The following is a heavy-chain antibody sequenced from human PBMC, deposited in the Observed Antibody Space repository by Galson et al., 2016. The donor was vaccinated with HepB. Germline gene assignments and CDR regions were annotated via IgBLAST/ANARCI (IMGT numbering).Heavy chain of an antibody. J-gene: IGHJ4*02. V-gene: IGHV3-15*04. CDR3: TTGFGWWEGFDY. D-gene: IGHD1-26*01. CDR2: IESKTDGETT. CDR1: GFIFHTAW. Sequence: SLRLSCAASGFIFHTAWMSWVRQAPGKGLEWVGRIESKTDGETTDYAAPVKGRFTISRDDSSDTLYLQKNSLKIEDTGVYYCTTGFGWWEGFDYWGQGTLATVSS.